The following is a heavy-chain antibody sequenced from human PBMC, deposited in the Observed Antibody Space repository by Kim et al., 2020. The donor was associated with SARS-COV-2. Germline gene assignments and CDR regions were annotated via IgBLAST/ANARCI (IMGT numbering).Heavy chain of an antibody. D-gene: IGHD2-21*02. Sequence: GGSLRLSCAASGFTFSSYGMHWVRQAPGKGLEWVAVISYDGSNKYYADSVKGRFTISRDNSKNTLYLQMNSLRAEDTAVYYCAKERSVIVVVTATFDYWGQGTLVTVSS. CDR1: GFTFSSYG. J-gene: IGHJ4*02. V-gene: IGHV3-30*18. CDR2: ISYDGSNK. CDR3: AKERSVIVVVTATFDY.